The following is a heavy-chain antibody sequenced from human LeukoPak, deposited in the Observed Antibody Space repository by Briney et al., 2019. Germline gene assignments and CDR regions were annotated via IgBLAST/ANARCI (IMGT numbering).Heavy chain of an antibody. CDR3: ATETNGRHYDY. CDR1: GLTFSTSG. D-gene: IGHD1-14*01. V-gene: IGHV3-21*06. CDR2: IGPTGSDR. J-gene: IGHJ4*02. Sequence: GGSLRLSCTASGLTFSTSGFNWVRQAPWKGLEWVASIGPTGSDRYHADSIKGRLTISRDNANNFLYLQMNSLRAEDTAVYYCATETNGRHYDYWGQGTLLTVSS.